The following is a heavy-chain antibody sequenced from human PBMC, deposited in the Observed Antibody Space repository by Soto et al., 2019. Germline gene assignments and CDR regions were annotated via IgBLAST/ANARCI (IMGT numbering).Heavy chain of an antibody. D-gene: IGHD3-22*01. CDR1: GFTFSSYA. J-gene: IGHJ4*02. CDR3: AKDTTMIVVVLFDY. V-gene: IGHV3-23*01. CDR2: ISGSGGST. Sequence: EVQLLESGGGLVQPGGSLRLSCAASGFTFSSYAMSWVRQAPGQGLEWVSAISGSGGSTYYADSVKGRFTISRDNSKNTLYLQMNSLRAEDRAVYYCAKDTTMIVVVLFDYWGQGTLVSVSS.